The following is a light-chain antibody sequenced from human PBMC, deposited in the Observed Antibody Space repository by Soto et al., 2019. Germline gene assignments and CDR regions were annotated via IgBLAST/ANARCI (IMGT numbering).Light chain of an antibody. V-gene: IGLV2-14*01. CDR3: SSYTSSTVV. Sequence: QSALTQPASVSGSPGQSITISCTGTSSDVGGYNYVSWYKQHPGKAPKLMIYDVTNRPSGVSNRFSGSKSGNTASLTISGLQAEDEADSYCSSYTSSTVVFGGGTKLTVL. CDR2: DVT. J-gene: IGLJ2*01. CDR1: SSDVGGYNY.